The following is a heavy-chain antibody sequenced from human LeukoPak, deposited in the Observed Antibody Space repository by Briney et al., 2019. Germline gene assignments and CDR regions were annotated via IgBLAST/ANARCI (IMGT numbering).Heavy chain of an antibody. CDR1: GFTFDDYA. D-gene: IGHD6-13*01. Sequence: GGSLRLSCAASGFTFDDYAMHWVRQAPGKGLEWVSGISWNSGSIGYADSVKGRFTISRDNAKNSLYRQMNSLRAEDTASYYCAKDMELSSSWFDYWGQGTLVTVSS. J-gene: IGHJ4*02. V-gene: IGHV3-9*01. CDR3: AKDMELSSSWFDY. CDR2: ISWNSGSI.